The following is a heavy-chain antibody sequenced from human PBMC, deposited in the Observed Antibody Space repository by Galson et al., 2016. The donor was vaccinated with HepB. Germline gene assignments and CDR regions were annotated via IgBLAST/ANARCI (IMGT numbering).Heavy chain of an antibody. Sequence: SLRLSCAASGFTFSSHWMHWVRQAPGKGLEWVGRTRNKANSYATEYAASVKGRFTISRDDSKNSLYLQMNSLKIEDTAVYYCARVGYCSSTTCRQAYDYWGQGTLVTVSS. J-gene: IGHJ4*02. CDR3: ARVGYCSSTTCRQAYDY. V-gene: IGHV3-72*01. CDR2: TRNKANSYAT. CDR1: GFTFSSHW. D-gene: IGHD2-2*01.